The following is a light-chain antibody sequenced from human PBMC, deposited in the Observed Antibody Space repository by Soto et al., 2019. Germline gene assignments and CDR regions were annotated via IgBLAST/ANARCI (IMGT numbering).Light chain of an antibody. CDR3: QQYHYWWT. J-gene: IGKJ1*01. V-gene: IGKV3-20*01. Sequence: DIVLTQSPGTLSLSPGARATLSCWASQSVSSSYLGWYQQKPGQAPRLLIYGASSRATGIPDRFSGSGSGTEFTLTISSLQSEDFADYCCQQYHYWWTFGQGTKVDIK. CDR2: GAS. CDR1: QSVSSSY.